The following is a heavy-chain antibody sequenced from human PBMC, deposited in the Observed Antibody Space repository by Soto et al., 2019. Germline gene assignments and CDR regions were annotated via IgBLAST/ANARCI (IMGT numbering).Heavy chain of an antibody. CDR2: IYHSGST. J-gene: IGHJ4*02. V-gene: IGHV4-30-2*01. CDR1: GGSISSGGYS. D-gene: IGHD5-12*01. Sequence: SETLSLTCAVSGGSISSGGYSWSWIRQPPGKGLEWIGYIYHSGSTYYNPSLKSRVTISVDRSKNQFSLKLSSVTAADTAVYYCARASGYDSLKKFDYWGQGTLVTVSS. CDR3: ARASGYDSLKKFDY.